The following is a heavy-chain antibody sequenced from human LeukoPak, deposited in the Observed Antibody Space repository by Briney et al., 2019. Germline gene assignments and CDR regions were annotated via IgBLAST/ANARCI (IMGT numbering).Heavy chain of an antibody. Sequence: GGSLRLSCAASGLTFGSYGMSWVRQAPGKGLEWVSFITTTGATTSYADSVKGRFTISRDNARDTLYMQMNSLRDEDTALYYCTIMHGYYDGSGYWVQWGQGTLVTVSS. V-gene: IGHV3-23*01. J-gene: IGHJ4*02. CDR2: ITTTGATT. CDR3: TIMHGYYDGSGYWVQ. CDR1: GLTFGSYG. D-gene: IGHD3-22*01.